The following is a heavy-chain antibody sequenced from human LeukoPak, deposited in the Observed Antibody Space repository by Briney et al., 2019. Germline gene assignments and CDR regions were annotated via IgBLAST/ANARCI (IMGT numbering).Heavy chain of an antibody. CDR3: AKDQWGDYYDSSGYFYYFDY. V-gene: IGHV3-23*01. Sequence: PGGSLRLSCAASGFTLSSYAMSWVRQAPGKGLEWVSAISGSGGSTYYADSVKGRFTISRDNSKNTLYLQMNSLRAEDTAVYYCAKDQWGDYYDSSGYFYYFDYWGQGTLVTVSS. CDR2: ISGSGGST. CDR1: GFTLSSYA. J-gene: IGHJ4*02. D-gene: IGHD3-22*01.